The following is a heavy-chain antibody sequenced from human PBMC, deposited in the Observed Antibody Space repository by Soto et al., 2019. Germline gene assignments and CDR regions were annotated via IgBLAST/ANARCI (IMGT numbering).Heavy chain of an antibody. V-gene: IGHV3-53*01. CDR2: IYSDGNT. D-gene: IGHD3-3*01. Sequence: EVKLVESGGGLIQPGGSLRLSCAASGFTVSRSYMSWVRQAPGKGLVWVSLIYSDGNTYYADTVKGRFTISRDNSKNTLYLQMNSLRVEDTAVYYCARILGVTSYYFASWGQGTLVTVSS. CDR1: GFTVSRSY. CDR3: ARILGVTSYYFAS. J-gene: IGHJ4*02.